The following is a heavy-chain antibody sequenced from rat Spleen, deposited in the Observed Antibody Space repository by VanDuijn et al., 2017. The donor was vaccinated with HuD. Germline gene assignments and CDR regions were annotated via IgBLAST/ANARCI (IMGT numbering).Heavy chain of an antibody. J-gene: IGHJ2*01. CDR3: ATRDYISYTGIF. CDR1: GFTFSDFG. Sequence: EVQLVESGGGLAQPGRSLKLSCAVSGFTFSDFGMAWVRQAPTKGLEWVATIIYDGSRTYYRDSVKGRFTISRDNEKSSLYLQMDSLRSEDTATYYCATRDYISYTGIFWGQGVMVTVSS. CDR2: IIYDGSRT. V-gene: IGHV5S10*01. D-gene: IGHD1-2*01.